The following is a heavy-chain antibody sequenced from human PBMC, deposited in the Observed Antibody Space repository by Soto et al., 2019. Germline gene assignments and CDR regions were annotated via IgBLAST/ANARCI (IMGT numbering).Heavy chain of an antibody. CDR1: GYTFTSYG. D-gene: IGHD6-19*01. J-gene: IGHJ6*02. Sequence: EASVKVSCKASGYTFTSYGISWVRQAPGQGLEWMGWISAYNGNTNYAQKLQGRVTMTTDTSTSTAYMELRSLRSDDTAVYYCARDPWLAHYYYYGMDVWGQGTTVTVSS. V-gene: IGHV1-18*04. CDR3: ARDPWLAHYYYYGMDV. CDR2: ISAYNGNT.